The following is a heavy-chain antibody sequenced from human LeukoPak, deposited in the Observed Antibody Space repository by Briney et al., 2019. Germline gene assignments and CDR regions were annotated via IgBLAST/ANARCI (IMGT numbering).Heavy chain of an antibody. V-gene: IGHV1-24*01. CDR2: FDPEDGET. Sequence: ASVKVSCKVSGYTLTELSMHWVRQAPGKGLEWMGGFDPEDGETIYAQKFQGRVTMTEDTSTDTAYMELSRLRSDDTAVYYCAREQRYCSSTSCHGGWFDPWGQGTLVTISS. J-gene: IGHJ5*02. CDR1: GYTLTELS. CDR3: AREQRYCSSTSCHGGWFDP. D-gene: IGHD2-2*01.